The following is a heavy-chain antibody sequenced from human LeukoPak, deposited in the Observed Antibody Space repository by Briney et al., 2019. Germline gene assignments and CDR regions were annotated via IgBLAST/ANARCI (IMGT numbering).Heavy chain of an antibody. CDR2: FDPEDGET. J-gene: IGHJ4*02. D-gene: IGHD2-2*01. V-gene: IGHV1-24*01. Sequence: ASVKVSCKVSGYTLTELSMHWVRQAPGKGLEWMGGFDPEDGETIYAQKFQGRVTMTEDTSTDTAYMELSSLRSEDTAVHYCATAVVPAARKDYWGQGTLVTVSS. CDR1: GYTLTELS. CDR3: ATAVVPAARKDY.